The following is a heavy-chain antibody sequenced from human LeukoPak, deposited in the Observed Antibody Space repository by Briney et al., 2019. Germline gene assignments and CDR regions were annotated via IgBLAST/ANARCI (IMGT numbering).Heavy chain of an antibody. CDR3: ARANYYDSSGYQGEDY. J-gene: IGHJ4*02. Sequence: ASVKVSCKASGYTFTSYSISWVRQAPGQGLEWMGWISAYNGNTNYAQKLQGRVAMTTDTSTSTAYMELRSLRSDDTAVYYCARANYYDSSGYQGEDYWGQGTLVTVSS. V-gene: IGHV1-18*01. CDR2: ISAYNGNT. CDR1: GYTFTSYS. D-gene: IGHD3-22*01.